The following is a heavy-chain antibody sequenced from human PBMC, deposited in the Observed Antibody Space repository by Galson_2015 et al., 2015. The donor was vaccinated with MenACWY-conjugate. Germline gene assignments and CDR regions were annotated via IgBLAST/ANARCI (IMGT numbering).Heavy chain of an antibody. V-gene: IGHV1-3*04. D-gene: IGHD3-16*01. J-gene: IGHJ4*02. Sequence: SVKVSCKASGYTFTRYGMHWVRQAPGQRLEWMGWINTGSGHTKYSQKFQGRLTITTDTSTNTGYMELSSLRSDDTAVYYCARDPLGGVAENYFCNRGQGTPVPASS. CDR3: ARDPLGGVAENYFCN. CDR1: GYTFTRYG. CDR2: INTGSGHT.